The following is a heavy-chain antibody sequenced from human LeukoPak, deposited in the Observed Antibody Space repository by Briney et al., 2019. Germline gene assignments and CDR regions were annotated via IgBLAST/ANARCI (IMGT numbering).Heavy chain of an antibody. J-gene: IGHJ4*02. D-gene: IGHD6-6*01. CDR1: GFTFSSYS. V-gene: IGHV3-21*01. CDR2: ISSSSSYI. Sequence: GGSLRLFCAASGFTFSSYSMNWVRQAPGKGLEWVSSISSSSSYIYYADSVKGRFTISRDNAKNSLYLQMNSLRAEDTAVYYCARDEAEYSSACWGQGTLVTVSS. CDR3: ARDEAEYSSAC.